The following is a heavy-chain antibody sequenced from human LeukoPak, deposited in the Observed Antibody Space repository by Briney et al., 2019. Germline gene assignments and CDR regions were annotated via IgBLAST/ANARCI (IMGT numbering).Heavy chain of an antibody. Sequence: GGSLRLSCAASGFTFTNYDMSWVRQAPGKGLEWVSYISSSGGSTYYADSVKGRFTISRDNSKNTLYLQMNSLRAEDTAVYYCAVVRWLQPTGYFDYWGQGTLVTVSS. CDR3: AVVRWLQPTGYFDY. D-gene: IGHD5-24*01. J-gene: IGHJ4*02. CDR1: GFTFTNYD. CDR2: ISSSGGST. V-gene: IGHV3-23*01.